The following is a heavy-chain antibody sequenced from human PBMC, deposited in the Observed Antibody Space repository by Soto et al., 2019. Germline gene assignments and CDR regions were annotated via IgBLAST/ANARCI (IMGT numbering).Heavy chain of an antibody. D-gene: IGHD5-12*01. Sequence: PGGSLRLSCAASGFTFSSYGMHWVRQAPGKGLEWVAVISYDGSNKYYADSVKGRFTISRDNSKNTLYLQMNSLRAEDTAVYYCAKGGDRGYDYGLYYYYYGMDVWDPGTTVTVSS. V-gene: IGHV3-30*18. J-gene: IGHJ6*02. CDR3: AKGGDRGYDYGLYYYYYGMDV. CDR2: ISYDGSNK. CDR1: GFTFSSYG.